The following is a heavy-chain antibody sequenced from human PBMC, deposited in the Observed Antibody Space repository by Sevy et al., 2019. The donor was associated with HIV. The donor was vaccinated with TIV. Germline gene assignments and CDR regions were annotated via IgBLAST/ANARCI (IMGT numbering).Heavy chain of an antibody. CDR1: GGSVTSDSYY. V-gene: IGHV4-61*01. J-gene: IGHJ4*02. CDR3: ARYRSPYGDYATWSFDS. D-gene: IGHD4-17*01. Sequence: SETLSLTCSVSGGSVTSDSYYWTWIRQPPGKGLEWIASIFYSGSTNYNSSLKSRLTMSVDTSKNQFSLRVSAVTAADTAVYYAARYRSPYGDYATWSFDSWGQGTLVTVSS. CDR2: IFYSGST.